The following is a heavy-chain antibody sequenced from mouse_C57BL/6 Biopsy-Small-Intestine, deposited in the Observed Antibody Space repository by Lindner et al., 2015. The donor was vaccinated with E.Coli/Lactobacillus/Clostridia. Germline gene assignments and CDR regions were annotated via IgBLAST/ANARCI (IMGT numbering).Heavy chain of an antibody. Sequence: SVKVSCKGSGYRFSDYYINWVRQAPGQGLEWMGWVNPHSGVTKFARNFQGRVTMTRDTSISTVYMELSGLRSDDTAVYYCAREDEGRTYGMEVWGQGTTVTVAS. J-gene: IGHJ1*01. CDR1: GYRFSDYY. CDR2: VNPHSGVT. CDR3: AREDEGRTYGMEV. D-gene: IGHD1-1*01. V-gene: IGHV1-84*02.